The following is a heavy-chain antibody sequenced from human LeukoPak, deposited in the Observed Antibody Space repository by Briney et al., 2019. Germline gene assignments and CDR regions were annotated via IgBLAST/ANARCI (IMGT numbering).Heavy chain of an antibody. CDR3: ARATVTTATDAFDI. CDR1: GFTFSTYA. Sequence: GGSLRLSCTASGFTFSTYAIHWVRQAPGKGLEWVAATSYDGSNKYYTDSVKGRFTISRDNLKSTLYLQMNSLRAEDTAVFYCARATVTTATDAFDIWGQGTTVTVSS. CDR2: TSYDGSNK. D-gene: IGHD4-17*01. J-gene: IGHJ3*02. V-gene: IGHV3-30-3*01.